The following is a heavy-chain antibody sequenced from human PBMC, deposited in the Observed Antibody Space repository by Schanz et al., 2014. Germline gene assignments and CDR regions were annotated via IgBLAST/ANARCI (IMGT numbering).Heavy chain of an antibody. V-gene: IGHV4-34*02. CDR3: AREPPAYSSSSLDWAPC. D-gene: IGHD6-6*01. J-gene: IGHJ4*02. Sequence: QVQLQQWGAGLLKPSETLSLTCAVSGGSFRGYFWTWIRQPPGKGLEWIGEISHVGSTNYNSSLQGRVPLSVDSSKNQFSLKLRSVTAADTAVYFCAREPPAYSSSSLDWAPCWGQGTLVTVSS. CDR1: GGSFRGYF. CDR2: ISHVGST.